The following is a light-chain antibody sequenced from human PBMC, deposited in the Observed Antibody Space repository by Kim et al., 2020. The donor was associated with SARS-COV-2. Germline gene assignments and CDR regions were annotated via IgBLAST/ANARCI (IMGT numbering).Light chain of an antibody. CDR1: SGHSSYV. CDR3: QTWGTVI. V-gene: IGLV4-69*01. CDR2: VNSDGSH. Sequence: GASVKLTCSLSSGHSSYVIAWHQQRPGKGPRYLMKVNSDGSHTKGDGIPDRFSGSSSGAERYLTISGLQSEDEADYYCQTWGTVIFGGGTQLTVL. J-gene: IGLJ2*01.